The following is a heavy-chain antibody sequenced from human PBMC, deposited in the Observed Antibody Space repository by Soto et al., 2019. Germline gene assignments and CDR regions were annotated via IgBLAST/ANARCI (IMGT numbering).Heavy chain of an antibody. CDR3: AKKGYYHSGKINLFDS. Sequence: XGTLSVTCAVSGCSINSDYYWGWIRQPPGKGLEWIGSVDHSGRTYYSPSLRSRLTIFIDTSKNQFSLRLTSVTAADTAMYFCAKKGYYHSGKINLFDSWGPGTLVTVSS. V-gene: IGHV4-38-2*01. J-gene: IGHJ4*02. D-gene: IGHD3-10*01. CDR1: GCSINSDYY. CDR2: VDHSGRT.